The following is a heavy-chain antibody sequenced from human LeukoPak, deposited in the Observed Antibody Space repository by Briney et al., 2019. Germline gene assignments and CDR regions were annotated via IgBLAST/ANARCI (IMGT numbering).Heavy chain of an antibody. CDR1: CYTFPNHG. CDR2: INRYNGNT. V-gene: IGHV1-18*01. J-gene: IGHJ5*02. D-gene: IGHD3-10*01. Sequence: GGLGEVSCKASCYTFPNHGISLVRQAPGPGLEWMGWINRYNGNTNYAQKLQGRVTMTTDTSTSTAYMELRSLRSDDTAVYYCARVVIGGSGSYYNRHWFDPWGQGTLVTVSS. CDR3: ARVVIGGSGSYYNRHWFDP.